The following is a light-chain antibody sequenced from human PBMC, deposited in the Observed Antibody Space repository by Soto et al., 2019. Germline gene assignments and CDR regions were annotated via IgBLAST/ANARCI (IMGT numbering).Light chain of an antibody. J-gene: IGKJ4*01. CDR1: QTVTSSY. V-gene: IGKV3-20*01. Sequence: EIVLTQSPGTLSLSPGERATLSCRASQTVTSSYLAWYQQKPGQAPRLLVFGGSSRATGISDRFRGVGSGTSFTRTISRLEPEDSAVYYCQQYGSSPLTFGGGTKVEI. CDR2: GGS. CDR3: QQYGSSPLT.